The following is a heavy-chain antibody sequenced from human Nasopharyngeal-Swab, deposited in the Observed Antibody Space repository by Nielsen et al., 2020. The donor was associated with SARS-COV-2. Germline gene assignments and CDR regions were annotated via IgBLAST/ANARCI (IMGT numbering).Heavy chain of an antibody. J-gene: IGHJ4*02. D-gene: IGHD5-12*01. CDR2: IYYSGST. V-gene: IGHV4-39*07. Sequence: AETMSLTCTVSGGSSSSSNYYWGRIRQPPGKGLEWMGSIYYSGSTYYNPSLKSRVTISVDTSKNQFSLKLSSVTAADTAVYYCARVWVDIVATIGAQSFDYWGQGTLVTVSS. CDR3: ARVWVDIVATIGAQSFDY. CDR1: GGSSSSSNYY.